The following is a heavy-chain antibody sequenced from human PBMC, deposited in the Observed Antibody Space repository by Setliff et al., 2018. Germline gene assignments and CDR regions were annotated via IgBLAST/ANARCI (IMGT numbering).Heavy chain of an antibody. CDR2: IKEDGSEK. V-gene: IGHV3-7*01. J-gene: IGHJ6*02. CDR1: RFTFSNYW. Sequence: GSLRLSCAASRFTFSNYWMSWVRQAPGKGLEWVANIKEDGSEKYYVDSVKGRFTISRDNAKNLLDLQMDSLRGEDTAVYYCVKHGAYNDFLTGYNFYYDMDVWGQGTTVTVSS. CDR3: VKHGAYNDFLTGYNFYYDMDV. D-gene: IGHD3-9*01.